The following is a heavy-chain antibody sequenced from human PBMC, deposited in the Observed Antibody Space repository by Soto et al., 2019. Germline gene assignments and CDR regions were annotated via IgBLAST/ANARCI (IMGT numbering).Heavy chain of an antibody. J-gene: IGHJ6*02. CDR2: IYHSGRT. CDR3: ARAGLYGDSTSRCYYYYGMDV. V-gene: IGHV4-4*02. Sequence: SETLSLTCAVSGGSISSSNWWRWVRQPPGKGLEWIGEIYHSGRTNYNPSLKSRVTISVDKSKNQFSLKLSSVTAADTAVYYCARAGLYGDSTSRCYYYYGMDVWGQGTMVTVSS. CDR1: GGSISSSNW. D-gene: IGHD4-17*01.